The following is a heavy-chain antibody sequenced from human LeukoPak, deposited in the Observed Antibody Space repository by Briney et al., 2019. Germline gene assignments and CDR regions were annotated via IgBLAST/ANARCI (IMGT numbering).Heavy chain of an antibody. Sequence: SETLSLTCAVYGGSFGGYYWSWIRQPPGKGLEWIGEINHSGSTNYNPSLKSRVTISVDTSKNQFSLKLSSVTAADTAVYYCACLTYYYDSSGYRDYWGQGTLVTVSS. J-gene: IGHJ4*02. CDR2: INHSGST. V-gene: IGHV4-34*01. CDR1: GGSFGGYY. CDR3: ACLTYYYDSSGYRDY. D-gene: IGHD3-22*01.